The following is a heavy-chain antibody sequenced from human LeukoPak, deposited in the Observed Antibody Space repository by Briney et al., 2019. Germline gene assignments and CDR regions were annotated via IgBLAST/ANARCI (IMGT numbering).Heavy chain of an antibody. CDR3: ARDYCSSTSCLFDY. CDR2: INPNSGDT. V-gene: IGHV1-2*06. D-gene: IGHD2-2*01. CDR1: GGPLTRYH. J-gene: IGHJ4*02. Sequence: GAPVQVSFQASGGPLTRYHMPRGGPAPGQGGEGMGRINPNSGDTNYAQNFQGRVTMTRDTSISTAYMELSRLRSDDTAVYYCARDYCSSTSCLFDYWGQGTLVTVSS.